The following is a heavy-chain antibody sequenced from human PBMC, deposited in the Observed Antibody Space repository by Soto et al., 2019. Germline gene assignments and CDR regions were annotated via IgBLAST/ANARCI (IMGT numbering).Heavy chain of an antibody. CDR2: ISSSSSYI. D-gene: IGHD1-7*01. CDR3: ARDGDNWNYVGGADIDY. Sequence: EVQLVESGGGLVKPGGSLRLSCAASGFTFSSYSMNWVRQAPGKGLEWVSSISSSSSYIYYADSVKGRFTISRDNAKNSLYLQMNSLRAEDTAVYYCARDGDNWNYVGGADIDYWGQGTLVTVSS. V-gene: IGHV3-21*01. CDR1: GFTFSSYS. J-gene: IGHJ4*02.